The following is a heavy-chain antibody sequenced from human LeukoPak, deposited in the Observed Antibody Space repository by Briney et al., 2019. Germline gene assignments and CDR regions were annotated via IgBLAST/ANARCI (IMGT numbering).Heavy chain of an antibody. Sequence: GGSLRLSCAASGFTFDDYAMHWVRQVRGKGLEWVSGIYWNSDTVGYADSVKGRFTISRDNSKNSVYLQMSSLRAEDTALYHCVKDRNNRDFDSLDIWGQGTVVTVSS. J-gene: IGHJ3*02. CDR3: VKDRNNRDFDSLDI. CDR1: GFTFDDYA. D-gene: IGHD1/OR15-1a*01. V-gene: IGHV3-9*01. CDR2: IYWNSDTV.